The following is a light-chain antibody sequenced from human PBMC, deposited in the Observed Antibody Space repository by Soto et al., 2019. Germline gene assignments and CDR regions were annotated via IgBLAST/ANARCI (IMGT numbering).Light chain of an antibody. V-gene: IGKV3-15*01. CDR1: QSVSSS. J-gene: IGKJ1*01. Sequence: EIVMTQSPATLSVSPGERVTLSCRASQSVSSSLAWYQQKPGQAPRLLIYGASTRAIGIPGRVSGSGSETEFTLTISSLQSEDFAVYYCQQYNNWWTFGQGTKVETK. CDR3: QQYNNWWT. CDR2: GAS.